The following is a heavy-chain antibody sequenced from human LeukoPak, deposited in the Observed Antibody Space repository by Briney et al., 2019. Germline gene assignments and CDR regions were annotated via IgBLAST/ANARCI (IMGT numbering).Heavy chain of an antibody. D-gene: IGHD2-15*01. J-gene: IGHJ4*02. CDR1: GGSFSGYY. Sequence: SETLSLTCAVYGGSFSGYYWSWIRQPPGKGLEWIGEINHSGSTNYNPSLKSRVTISVDTSKNQFSLKLSSVTAADTAVYYCAREGGYCSGGNCYSYFDSWGQGTLVTVSS. CDR3: AREGGYCSGGNCYSYFDS. CDR2: INHSGST. V-gene: IGHV4-34*01.